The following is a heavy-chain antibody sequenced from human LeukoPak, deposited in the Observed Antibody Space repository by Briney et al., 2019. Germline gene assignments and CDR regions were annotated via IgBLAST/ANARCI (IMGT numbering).Heavy chain of an antibody. D-gene: IGHD1-7*01. CDR1: GFMFSSYA. Sequence: PGGSLRLSCAASGFMFSSYAMSWVRQAPGKGLEWVSAISGSGGGTSSADSVKGRFTISRDNSKNTLYLQMSNLRAEDTAVYYCAKATPTPRGSPSRPMVELLSFDCWGQGTLVTVSS. V-gene: IGHV3-23*01. J-gene: IGHJ4*02. CDR3: AKATPTPRGSPSRPMVELLSFDC. CDR2: ISGSGGGT.